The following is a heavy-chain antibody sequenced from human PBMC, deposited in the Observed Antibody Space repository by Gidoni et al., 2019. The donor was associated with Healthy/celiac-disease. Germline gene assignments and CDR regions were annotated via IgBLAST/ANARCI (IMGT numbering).Heavy chain of an antibody. CDR3: AKSTYYYDSSGYGD. J-gene: IGHJ4*02. CDR1: GFTFRSDA. Sequence: EVQLLESGGGLVQPGGSLRLSCAASGFTFRSDAMTGVRQAPGKGLEWVSAISGSGGSTYYADSVKGRFTISRDNSKNTLYLQMNSLRAEDTAVYYCAKSTYYYDSSGYGDWGQGTLVTVSA. V-gene: IGHV3-23*01. CDR2: ISGSGGST. D-gene: IGHD3-22*01.